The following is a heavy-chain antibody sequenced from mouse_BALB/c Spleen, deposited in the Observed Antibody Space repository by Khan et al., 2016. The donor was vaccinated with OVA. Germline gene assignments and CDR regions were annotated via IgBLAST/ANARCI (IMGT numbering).Heavy chain of an antibody. CDR1: GYSFTGYF. CDR2: INPHIGET. J-gene: IGHJ2*01. V-gene: IGHV1-20*02. CDR3: ARIYVSDFDY. Sequence: EVQLQQSGPELVKPGASVKISCKASGYSFTGYFMNWVIQSHGKSLEWIGRINPHIGETFYNQKFKGKATLTVDESSSTAHMELRSLASEDSAVYYCARIYVSDFDYWGQGTTLTVSS. D-gene: IGHD1-1*01.